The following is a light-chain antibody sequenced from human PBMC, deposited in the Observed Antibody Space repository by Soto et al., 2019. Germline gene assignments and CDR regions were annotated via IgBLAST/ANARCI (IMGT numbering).Light chain of an antibody. J-gene: IGKJ5*01. CDR3: QQYDNSPIT. CDR1: QSVLSSSNNWNY. V-gene: IGKV4-1*01. CDR2: WAS. Sequence: IVMTQSPDSLAVSLGETTTITCKSSQSVLSSSNNWNYLAWFQQKPGQPPKALIYWASTRESGVPDRISGSGSGTDFTLTISSLQAEDVAVYYCQQYDNSPITFGQGTRLEIK.